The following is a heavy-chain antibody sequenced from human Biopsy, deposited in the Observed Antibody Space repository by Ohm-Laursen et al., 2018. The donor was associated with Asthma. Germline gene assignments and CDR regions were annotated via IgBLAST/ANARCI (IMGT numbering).Heavy chain of an antibody. Sequence: ASVKASCKPPGGTFSNFAISWVRQAPGQGLEWLGGIMTVFGKTNYAQKFQGRVTITADESTSTAYMEVTSLRSEDTAIYYCARCQVGYSSGWSLLLKKIYYSGMDVWGQGTAVTVS. V-gene: IGHV1-69*13. J-gene: IGHJ6*02. D-gene: IGHD6-19*01. CDR2: IMTVFGKT. CDR3: ARCQVGYSSGWSLLLKKIYYSGMDV. CDR1: GGTFSNFA.